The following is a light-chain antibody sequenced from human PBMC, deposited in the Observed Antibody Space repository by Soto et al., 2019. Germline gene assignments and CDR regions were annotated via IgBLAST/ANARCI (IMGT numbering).Light chain of an antibody. CDR3: QQANSFPIS. J-gene: IGKJ5*01. CDR1: QGISTW. Sequence: DIQITKTTNSVSASVGDRVTITCRASQGISTWLAWYQQKPGKAPKLLIYGASSLQSGVPSRFSGSGSGTDFTLTISNLQPEDFATYYCQQANSFPISFGQGTRLEIK. CDR2: GAS. V-gene: IGKV1D-12*01.